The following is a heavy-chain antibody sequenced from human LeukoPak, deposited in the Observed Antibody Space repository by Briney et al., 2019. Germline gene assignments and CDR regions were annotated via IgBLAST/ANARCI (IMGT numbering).Heavy chain of an antibody. CDR2: INPNSGGT. Sequence: ASVKVSCKASGYTFTGYYMHWVRQAPGQGFEWMGRINPNSGGTNYAQKFQGRVTMTRDTSISTAYMELSRLRSDDTAVYYCARSPYSYGFTSDYWGQGTLVTVSS. V-gene: IGHV1-2*06. J-gene: IGHJ4*02. CDR1: GYTFTGYY. D-gene: IGHD5-18*01. CDR3: ARSPYSYGFTSDY.